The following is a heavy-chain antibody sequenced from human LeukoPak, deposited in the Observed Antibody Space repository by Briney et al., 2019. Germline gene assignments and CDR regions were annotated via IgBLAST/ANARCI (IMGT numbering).Heavy chain of an antibody. Sequence: PSETLSLTCTVSGGSISSYYWNWIRQPPGKGLEWIGYIYYSGSTNYNPSLKSRVTMSVDTSKNQFSLKLSSVTAADTAVYYCARIRSTSFYFDYWGQGTLVTVSS. CDR1: GGSISSYY. D-gene: IGHD2-2*01. CDR2: IYYSGST. J-gene: IGHJ4*02. CDR3: ARIRSTSFYFDY. V-gene: IGHV4-59*01.